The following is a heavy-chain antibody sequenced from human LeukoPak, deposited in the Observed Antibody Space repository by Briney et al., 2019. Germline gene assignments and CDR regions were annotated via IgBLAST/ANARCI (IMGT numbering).Heavy chain of an antibody. CDR1: GFTFSDFY. V-gene: IGHV3-11*05. CDR2: ISSSGSST. D-gene: IGHD3-22*01. Sequence: PGGSLRLSCAASGFTFSDFYMSWIRQAPGKGLEWISYISSSGSSTNYADSVKGRFTISRDNAKNSLYLQMNSLRAEDTAVYCCARDLIHRSGEADYWGQGTLVTVSS. J-gene: IGHJ4*02. CDR3: ARDLIHRSGEADY.